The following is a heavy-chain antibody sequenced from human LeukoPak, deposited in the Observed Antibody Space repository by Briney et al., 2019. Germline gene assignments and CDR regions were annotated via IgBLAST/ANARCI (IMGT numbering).Heavy chain of an antibody. V-gene: IGHV3-21*01. D-gene: IGHD5-18*01. CDR3: ARDEIEDTAMVY. Sequence: GGSLRLSCAASGFTFSSYEMNWVRQAPGKGLEWVSSISSSSSYIYYADSVKGRFTISRDNAKNSLYLQMNSLRAEDTAVYYCARDEIEDTAMVYWGQGTLVTVSS. CDR1: GFTFSSYE. J-gene: IGHJ4*02. CDR2: ISSSSSYI.